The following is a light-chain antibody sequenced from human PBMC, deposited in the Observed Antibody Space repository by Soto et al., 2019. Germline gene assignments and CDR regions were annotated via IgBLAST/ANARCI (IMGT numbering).Light chain of an antibody. CDR1: QSVSSSY. Sequence: EIVLTQSPGTLSLSPGERATLSCRASQSVSSSYLAWYQQKHGQAPRLLIYGASSRATGIPDRFSGSGSGTDFTLTISRLEPEDFAVYYCQQYGSLPPYTFGQGTKLEIK. CDR2: GAS. CDR3: QQYGSLPPYT. V-gene: IGKV3-20*01. J-gene: IGKJ2*01.